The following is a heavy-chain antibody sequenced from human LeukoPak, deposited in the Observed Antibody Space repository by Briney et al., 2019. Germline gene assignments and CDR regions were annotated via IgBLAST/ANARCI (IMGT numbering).Heavy chain of an antibody. V-gene: IGHV1-69*04. CDR3: ARARTMITFGGIRHAFDI. J-gene: IGHJ3*02. CDR2: IIPLLGIT. Sequence: SVKVSCKASGGTFISYAMNWVRQAPGQGLEWVGRIIPLLGITNHAQKLQGRVTVTADTSTNTAYMELSSLISDDTAVYYCARARTMITFGGIRHAFDIWGQGTLVTVSS. CDR1: GGTFISYA. D-gene: IGHD3-16*01.